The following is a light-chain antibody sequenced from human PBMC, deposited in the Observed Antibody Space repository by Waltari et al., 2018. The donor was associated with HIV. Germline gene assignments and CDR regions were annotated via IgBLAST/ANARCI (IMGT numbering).Light chain of an antibody. V-gene: IGLV2-14*01. CDR2: EVS. CDR3: SSYTSSSTLV. CDR1: SSDVGGYNY. Sequence: QSALTQPASVSGSPGQSITIYCTGTSSDVGGYNYVSWYQQHPGKAPKLMIYEVSNRPSGVSMRFSGSKSGNTASLTISVRQAEDEADYYCSSYTSSSTLVFGTGTKVTVL. J-gene: IGLJ1*01.